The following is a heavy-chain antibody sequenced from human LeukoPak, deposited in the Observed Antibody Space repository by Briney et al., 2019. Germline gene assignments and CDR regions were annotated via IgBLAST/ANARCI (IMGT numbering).Heavy chain of an antibody. CDR1: GGTFSSHA. D-gene: IGHD3-9*01. Sequence: SSVQVSCQASGGTFSSHAISWVRRPPGQELEWVGGLIPIFGTAYYAQQFQGRVTMTADESTSTAYTELSSLRSEDTAVYYCARTHDRYYDILTGYYNARSYDYYYYGMDVWGKGATVTVSS. CDR2: LIPIFGTA. CDR3: ARTHDRYYDILTGYYNARSYDYYYYGMDV. J-gene: IGHJ6*04. V-gene: IGHV1-69*13.